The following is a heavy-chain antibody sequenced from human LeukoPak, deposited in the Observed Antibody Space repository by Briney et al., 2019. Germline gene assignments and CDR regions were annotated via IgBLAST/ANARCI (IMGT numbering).Heavy chain of an antibody. D-gene: IGHD6-6*01. V-gene: IGHV1-46*01. CDR3: ARDRYSISSLYDF. CDR2: INPSGGST. Sequence: RASVKVSCKASGYTFTSYYIHWVRQAPGQGLEWMGIINPSGGSTTYAQKFQGRVTIARDTPTSTVYMVLSSLRSEDTAVYYCARDRYSISSLYDFWGQGTLVTVSS. CDR1: GYTFTSYY. J-gene: IGHJ4*02.